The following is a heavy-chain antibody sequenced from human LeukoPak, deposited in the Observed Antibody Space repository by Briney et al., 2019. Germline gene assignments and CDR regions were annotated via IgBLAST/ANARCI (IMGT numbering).Heavy chain of an antibody. V-gene: IGHV4-34*01. CDR3: ARGRRRDDSSGYYGAFDI. CDR1: GGSISSYY. D-gene: IGHD3-22*01. J-gene: IGHJ3*02. CDR2: INHSGST. Sequence: PSETLSLTCTVSGGSISSYYWSWIRQPPGKGLEWIGEINHSGSTNYNPSLKSRVTISVDTSKNQFSLKLSSVTAADTAVYYCARGRRRDDSSGYYGAFDIWGQGTMVTVSS.